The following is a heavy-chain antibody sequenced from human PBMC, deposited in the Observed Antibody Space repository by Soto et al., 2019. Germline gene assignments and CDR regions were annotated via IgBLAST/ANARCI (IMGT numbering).Heavy chain of an antibody. CDR1: GGTVSSYA. CDR2: FIPIFVSA. CDR3: ARDLSSDSTGFRGYDL. J-gene: IGHJ4*02. D-gene: IGHD3-10*01. Sequence: QVHLVQSGAEVKKAGSSVKVSCKASGGTVSSYAITWVQQAPGKGLEWMGVFIPIFVSAHYAQKFQGRVTITADESSSTAYMELSGLRSEDTAIYYCARDLSSDSTGFRGYDLWGQGTLVTVSS. V-gene: IGHV1-69*01.